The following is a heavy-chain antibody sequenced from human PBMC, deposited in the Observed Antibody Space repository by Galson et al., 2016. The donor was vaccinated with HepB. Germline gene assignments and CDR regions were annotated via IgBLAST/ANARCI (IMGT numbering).Heavy chain of an antibody. CDR3: ARAYCGGDCLSYNILYQYGLDV. CDR2: IYWDDDK. J-gene: IGHJ6*02. CDR1: GFSLSTRGVG. Sequence: PALVKPTQTLTLTCTFSGFSLSTRGVGVGWIRQPPGEALEWLTLIYWDDDKRYNPSLKSRLTVTKDTSKSQVVLTMTNVDPVDTATYYCARAYCGGDCLSYNILYQYGLDVWRQGTTVTVSS. V-gene: IGHV2-5*02. D-gene: IGHD2-21*01.